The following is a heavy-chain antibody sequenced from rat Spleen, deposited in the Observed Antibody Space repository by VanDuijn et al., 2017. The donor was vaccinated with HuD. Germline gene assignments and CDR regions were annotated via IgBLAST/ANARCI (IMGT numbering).Heavy chain of an antibody. J-gene: IGHJ2*01. Sequence: EVQLVESGGGLVQPGRSLKLSCAASGFNFSDYGMAWVRQAPTTGLEWVATISYGDSSGHSGTYYRDSVRGRFTISRDNAKSTLSLQMDSLRSEDTATYYCARRHYGYTDYFDYWGQGVMVTVSS. CDR1: GFNFSDYG. CDR2: ISYGDSSGHSGT. CDR3: ARRHYGYTDYFDY. D-gene: IGHD1-9*01. V-gene: IGHV5-29*01.